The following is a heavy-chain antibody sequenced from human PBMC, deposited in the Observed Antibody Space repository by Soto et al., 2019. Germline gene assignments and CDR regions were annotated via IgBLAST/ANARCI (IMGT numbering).Heavy chain of an antibody. D-gene: IGHD5-12*01. V-gene: IGHV1-3*05. J-gene: IGHJ4*02. CDR3: ARDLGWLQFDY. Sequence: QVQLVQSGAEEKKPGASVEVSCKASGYTFSSYAMDWVRQAPGQRLEWMGWINAGNGNTKYSQKFQGRVTISRDTSASTAYMELSSLRSEDTAVYYCARDLGWLQFDYWGQATLVTVSS. CDR2: INAGNGNT. CDR1: GYTFSSYA.